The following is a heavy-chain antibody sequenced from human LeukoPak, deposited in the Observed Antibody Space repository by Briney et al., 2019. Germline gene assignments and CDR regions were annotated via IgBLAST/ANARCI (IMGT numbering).Heavy chain of an antibody. CDR3: ARVVPLNAFDI. CDR2: INHSGST. CDR1: GGSFSGYD. Sequence: SETLSLTCAVYGGSFSGYDWSWIRLPPGKGLEWIGEINHSGSTNYNPSLKSRVTISVDTSKNQFSLKLSSVTAADTAVYYCARVVPLNAFDIWGQGTMVTVSS. J-gene: IGHJ3*02. V-gene: IGHV4-34*01.